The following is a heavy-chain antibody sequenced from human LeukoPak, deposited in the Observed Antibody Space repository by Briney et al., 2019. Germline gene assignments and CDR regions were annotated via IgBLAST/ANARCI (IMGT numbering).Heavy chain of an antibody. V-gene: IGHV3-7*04. CDR1: GFTFISYW. D-gene: IGHD3-3*01. Sequence: GGSLRVSCAASGFTFISYWMSWVRQARGKGLEWVANIKQDGSEKYYVDSVKGRFTISRDNAKNSLYLKMNSLRAEDTAVYYCARGGNYDFWSGYTHAFDYWGQGTLVTVSS. J-gene: IGHJ4*02. CDR3: ARGGNYDFWSGYTHAFDY. CDR2: IKQDGSEK.